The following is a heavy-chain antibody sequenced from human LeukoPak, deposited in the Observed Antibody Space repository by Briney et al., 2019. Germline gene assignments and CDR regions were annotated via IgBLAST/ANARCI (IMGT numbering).Heavy chain of an antibody. J-gene: IGHJ4*02. CDR1: GVSITGYY. CDR2: IHYSGAT. V-gene: IGHV4-34*01. Sequence: SETLSLTCAVYGVSITGYYWSWIRQTPGRGLEWVGEIHYSGATSYNPSLKSRATISTDTSKNHFSLRLSSVTAADTAVYFCARGNILTGYCFDFWGQGALVTVSS. CDR3: ARGNILTGYCFDF. D-gene: IGHD3-9*01.